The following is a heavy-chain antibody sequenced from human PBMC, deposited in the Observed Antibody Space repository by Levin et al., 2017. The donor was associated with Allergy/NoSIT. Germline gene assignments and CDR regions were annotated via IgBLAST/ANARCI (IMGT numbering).Heavy chain of an antibody. CDR3: ARTNCSGGSCFFEDY. CDR1: GGSISSSNW. CDR2: IYHSGST. V-gene: IGHV4-4*02. D-gene: IGHD2-15*01. Sequence: SETLSLTCAVSGGSISSSNWWSWVRQPPGKGLEWIGEIYHSGSTNYNPSLKSRVTISVDKSKNQFSLKLSSVTAADTAVYYCARTNCSGGSCFFEDYWGQGTLVTVSS. J-gene: IGHJ4*02.